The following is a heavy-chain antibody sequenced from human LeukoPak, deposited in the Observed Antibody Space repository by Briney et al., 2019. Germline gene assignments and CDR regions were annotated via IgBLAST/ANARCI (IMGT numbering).Heavy chain of an antibody. V-gene: IGHV4-59*01. CDR1: GGSISSYY. CDR2: IYYSGST. CDR3: ARDNTAMVGYFDY. D-gene: IGHD5-18*01. J-gene: IGHJ4*02. Sequence: SETLSLTCTVSGGSISSYYWSWIRQPPGKGLEWIGYIYYSGSTNYNPSLKSRVTISVDTSKNQFSLKLSSVTAADTAVYYCARDNTAMVGYFDYWGQGTLVTVSS.